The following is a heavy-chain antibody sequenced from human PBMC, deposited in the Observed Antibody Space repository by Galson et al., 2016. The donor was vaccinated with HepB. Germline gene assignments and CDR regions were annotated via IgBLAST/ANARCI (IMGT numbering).Heavy chain of an antibody. CDR2: TYYSGLT. V-gene: IGHV4-39*01. Sequence: SETLSLTCAVSGGFIDRSAYYWGWIRQAPGKGLEWIGSTYYSGLTYYNPSLKSRVTISVDRSKNQFSLKLTSVTAADTAVYYCARLGWEPLAGESVYFDYWGQGTLVTVSS. CDR3: ARLGWEPLAGESVYFDY. J-gene: IGHJ4*02. CDR1: GGFIDRSAYY. D-gene: IGHD1-26*01.